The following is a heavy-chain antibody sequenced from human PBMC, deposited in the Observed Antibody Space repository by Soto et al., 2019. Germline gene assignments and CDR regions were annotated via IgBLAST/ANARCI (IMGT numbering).Heavy chain of an antibody. CDR1: GFTFSSYG. CDR3: AKDPSRPLLEDAFDI. Sequence: QVQLVESGGGVVQPGRSLRLSCAASGFTFSSYGMHWVRQAPGKGLEWVAVISYDGSNKYYADSVKGRFTISRDNSKNTLYLQMNSLRAEDTAVYYCAKDPSRPLLEDAFDIWGQGTMVTVSS. J-gene: IGHJ3*02. V-gene: IGHV3-30*18. D-gene: IGHD3-3*01. CDR2: ISYDGSNK.